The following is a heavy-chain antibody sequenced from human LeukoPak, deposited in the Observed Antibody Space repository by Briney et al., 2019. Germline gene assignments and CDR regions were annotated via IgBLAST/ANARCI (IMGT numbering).Heavy chain of an antibody. J-gene: IGHJ4*02. V-gene: IGHV3-15*01. CDR1: GFTFSNAW. CDR3: ARGVVVAATDY. CDR2: IKSKTDGGTT. Sequence: GGSLRLSCAASGFTFSNAWMSWVRQAPGKGLEWVGRIKSKTDGGTTDYAAPVKGRFTISRDDSKNTLYLQMNSLKTEDTAVYYCARGVVVAATDYWGQGTLVTVSS. D-gene: IGHD2-15*01.